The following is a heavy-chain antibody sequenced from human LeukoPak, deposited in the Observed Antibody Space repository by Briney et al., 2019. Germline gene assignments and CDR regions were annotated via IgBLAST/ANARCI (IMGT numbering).Heavy chain of an antibody. Sequence: PGGSLRLSCAASGFTFSSYAMHWVRQAPGKGLERVAIISYDGSNKYYADSVKGRFTISRDNSKNTLYLQMNSLRAEDTAVYYCAREGIQLWFGGVGDWFDPWGQGTLVTVSS. D-gene: IGHD5-18*01. CDR1: GFTFSSYA. J-gene: IGHJ5*02. CDR3: AREGIQLWFGGVGDWFDP. CDR2: ISYDGSNK. V-gene: IGHV3-30-3*01.